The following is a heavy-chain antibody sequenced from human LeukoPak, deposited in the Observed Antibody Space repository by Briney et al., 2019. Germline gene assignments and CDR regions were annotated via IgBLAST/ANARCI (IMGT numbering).Heavy chain of an antibody. J-gene: IGHJ4*02. Sequence: SETLSLTCTVSGGFISSYYWSWIRQPPGKGLEWSGYIYYSGNTDSNPSLKSRVTISVDTSKNQLSLKLSSVTAANTAVYYWARTYCSGGSCHFDYWGQGTLVTVSS. V-gene: IGHV4-59*08. D-gene: IGHD2-15*01. CDR3: ARTYCSGGSCHFDY. CDR2: IYYSGNT. CDR1: GGFISSYY.